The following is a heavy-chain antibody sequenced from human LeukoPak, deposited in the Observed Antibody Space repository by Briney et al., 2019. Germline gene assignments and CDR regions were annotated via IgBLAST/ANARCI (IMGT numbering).Heavy chain of an antibody. D-gene: IGHD3-22*01. J-gene: IGHJ4*02. CDR3: ASFHYYDSRTGGPIDY. V-gene: IGHV4-34*01. CDR2: INHSGST. CDR1: GGSFSGYY. Sequence: PSETLSLTCAVYGGSFSGYYWSWIRQPPGKGLEWIGEINHSGSTNYNPSLKSRVTISVDTSKNPFSLKLSSVTAADTAVYYCASFHYYDSRTGGPIDYWGQGNLVTASS.